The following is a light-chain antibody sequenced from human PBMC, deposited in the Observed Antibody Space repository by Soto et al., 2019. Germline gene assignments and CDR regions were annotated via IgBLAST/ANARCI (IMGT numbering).Light chain of an antibody. V-gene: IGLV4-69*01. J-gene: IGLJ1*01. CDR2: VNSDGSH. CDR3: QTWDTGIQV. CDR1: NGHRSYT. Sequence: QPVLTQSPSASASLGASVKLTCTLSNGHRSYTIAWHQQQPEKGPRFLMKVNSDGSHSKGDGIPDRFSGSSSGAERYLTISSLQSEDEADYHCQTWDTGIQVFGTGTKLTVL.